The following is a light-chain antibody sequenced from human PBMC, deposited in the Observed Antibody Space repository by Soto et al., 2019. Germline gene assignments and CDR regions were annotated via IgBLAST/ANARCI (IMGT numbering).Light chain of an antibody. CDR1: SSNIGNNY. J-gene: IGLJ2*01. CDR2: DNN. V-gene: IGLV1-51*01. Sequence: QSVMTEPPSLSAAPGQKVTISCSGSSSNIGNNYVSWYQQLPGTAPKLLIYDNNKRPSGIPDRFSGSKSGTSATLGITGLQTGDEADYYCGTWDSSLSVVFGGGTKVPVL. CDR3: GTWDSSLSVV.